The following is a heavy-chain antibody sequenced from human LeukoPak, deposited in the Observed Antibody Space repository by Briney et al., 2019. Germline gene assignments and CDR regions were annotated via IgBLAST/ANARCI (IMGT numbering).Heavy chain of an antibody. CDR3: ARGSSWHQD. Sequence: PSETLSLTCTVSGGPISSYYWSWIRQPPGKGLEWIGYIYYSGSTNYNPSLKSRVTISVDTSKNQFSLKLSSVTAADTAVYYCARGSSWHQDWGQGTLVTVSS. CDR1: GGPISSYY. V-gene: IGHV4-59*01. CDR2: IYYSGST. D-gene: IGHD6-13*01. J-gene: IGHJ4*02.